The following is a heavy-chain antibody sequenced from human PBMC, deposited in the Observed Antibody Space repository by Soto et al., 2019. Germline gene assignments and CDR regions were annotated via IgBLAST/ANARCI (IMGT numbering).Heavy chain of an antibody. CDR3: RVWNSWYYFDY. D-gene: IGHD6-13*01. Sequence: GGSLRLSCAASGFTFSSYAMSWVRQAPGKGLEWVSAISGSGGSTYYADSVKGRFTISRDNSKNTLYLQMNSLRAEDTAVYYCRVWNSWYYFDYWGQGTLVTVSS. J-gene: IGHJ4*02. CDR2: ISGSGGST. CDR1: GFTFSSYA. V-gene: IGHV3-23*01.